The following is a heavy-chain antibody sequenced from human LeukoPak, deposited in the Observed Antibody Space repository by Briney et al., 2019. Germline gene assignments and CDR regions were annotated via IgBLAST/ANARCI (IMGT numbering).Heavy chain of an antibody. CDR3: AYYDYVWGSYRPPPAPYYYYGMDV. CDR1: GFTFSTYG. CDR2: ISGSGGST. V-gene: IGHV3-23*01. J-gene: IGHJ6*02. Sequence: GGSLRLSCAASGFTFSTYGMTWVRQAPGKGLEWVAGISGSGGSTSYADSVRGRFTISRDNSKNTLYLQMNSLRAEDTAVYYCAYYDYVWGSYRPPPAPYYYYGMDVWGQGTTVTVSS. D-gene: IGHD3-16*02.